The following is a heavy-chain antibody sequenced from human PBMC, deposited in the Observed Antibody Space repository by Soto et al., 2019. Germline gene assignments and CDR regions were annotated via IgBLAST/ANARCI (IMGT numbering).Heavy chain of an antibody. CDR3: TTESDDYIWGILGTWDDY. CDR2: IKSKTDGGTT. V-gene: IGHV3-15*01. J-gene: IGHJ4*02. Sequence: GGSLRLSCAASGFTFSNAWMSWVRQAPGKGLEWVGRIKSKTDGGTTDYAAPVKGRFTISRDDSKNTLYLQMNSLKTEDTAVYYCTTESDDYIWGILGTWDDYWGQGTLVTVSS. D-gene: IGHD3-16*01. CDR1: GFTFSNAW.